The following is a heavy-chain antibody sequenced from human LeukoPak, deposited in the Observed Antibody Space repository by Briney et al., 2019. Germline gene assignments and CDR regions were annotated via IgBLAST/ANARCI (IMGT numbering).Heavy chain of an antibody. V-gene: IGHV3-23*01. CDR1: GFTFSSYG. J-gene: IGHJ3*02. CDR2: IGGSRITT. D-gene: IGHD3-22*01. CDR3: ARDLYYDSSGYFATPIFAFDI. Sequence: GGSLRLSCAASGFTFSSYGMSWVRQAPGKGLEWVSGIGGSRITTYYVDSVKGRLTISRDNSKNTLYLQMNSLRAEDTAVYYCARDLYYDSSGYFATPIFAFDIWGQGTMVTVSS.